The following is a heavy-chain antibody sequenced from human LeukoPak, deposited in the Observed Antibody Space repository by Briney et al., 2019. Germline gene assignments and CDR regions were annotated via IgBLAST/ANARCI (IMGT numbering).Heavy chain of an antibody. V-gene: IGHV3-73*01. Sequence: GGSLKLSCAASGFTFSGSAMHWVRQASGKGLEWVGRIRSKANSYATAYAASVKGRFTISRDDSKNTAYLQMNSLKTEDTAVYYCTRHPDYGGNRAIDYWGQGTLVTVSS. D-gene: IGHD4-23*01. CDR1: GFTFSGSA. CDR3: TRHPDYGGNRAIDY. CDR2: IRSKANSYAT. J-gene: IGHJ4*02.